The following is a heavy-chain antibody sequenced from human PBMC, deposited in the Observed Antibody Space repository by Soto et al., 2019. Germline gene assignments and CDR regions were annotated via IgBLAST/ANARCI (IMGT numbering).Heavy chain of an antibody. D-gene: IGHD3-22*01. V-gene: IGHV3-23*01. CDR2: ISGSGDST. Sequence: GGSLRLSCAASGFTFSSYAMSWVRQAPGKGLEWVAAISGSGDSTYYANAVKGKFTIARDNSKNTLYLQMNSLSAEDTDVYCCAIGWYYDDSSGYYFDYWGQGTMVTVSS. CDR3: AIGWYYDDSSGYYFDY. CDR1: GFTFSSYA. J-gene: IGHJ4*02.